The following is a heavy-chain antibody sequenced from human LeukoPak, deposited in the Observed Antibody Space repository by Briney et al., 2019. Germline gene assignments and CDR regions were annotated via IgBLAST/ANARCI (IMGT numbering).Heavy chain of an antibody. D-gene: IGHD3-10*01. CDR2: ISYDGSNK. CDR3: ARVKFGELLGSNWFDP. Sequence: GGSLRLSCAASGFTFSSYAMHWVRQAPGKGLEWVAAISYDGSNKYYADSVKGRFTISRDNSKNTLYLQMNSLRAEDTAVYYCARVKFGELLGSNWFDPWGQGTLVTVSS. CDR1: GFTFSSYA. J-gene: IGHJ5*02. V-gene: IGHV3-30*04.